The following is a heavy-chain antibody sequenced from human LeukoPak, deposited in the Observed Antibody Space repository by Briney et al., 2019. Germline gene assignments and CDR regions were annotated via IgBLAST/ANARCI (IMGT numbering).Heavy chain of an antibody. J-gene: IGHJ4*02. D-gene: IGHD3-10*01. CDR2: ISYDGSNK. Sequence: GGSLRLSCAASGFTFSSYAMHWVRQAPGKGLEWVAVISYDGSNKYYADSVKGRFTISRDNSKNTLYLQMNSLRAEDTAVYYCARDHRPMGSGLFDYWGQGTLVTVSS. CDR3: ARDHRPMGSGLFDY. CDR1: GFTFSSYA. V-gene: IGHV3-30*04.